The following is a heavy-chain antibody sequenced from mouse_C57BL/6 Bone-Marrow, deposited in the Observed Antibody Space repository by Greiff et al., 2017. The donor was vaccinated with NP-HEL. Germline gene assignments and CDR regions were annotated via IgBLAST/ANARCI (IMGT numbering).Heavy chain of an antibody. J-gene: IGHJ4*01. Sequence: QVHVKQSGPGLVQPSPSLSITCTVSGFSLTSYGVHWVRQSPGKGLEWLGVIWRGGSTDYNAAFMSRLSITKDNSKSQVFFKMNSLQADDTAIYYCAKNRGYDDYAMDYWGQGTSVTVSS. CDR3: AKNRGYDDYAMDY. CDR1: GFSLTSYG. CDR2: IWRGGST. V-gene: IGHV2-5*01. D-gene: IGHD2-2*01.